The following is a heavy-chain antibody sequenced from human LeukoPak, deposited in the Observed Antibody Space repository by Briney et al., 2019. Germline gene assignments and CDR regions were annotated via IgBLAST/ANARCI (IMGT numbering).Heavy chain of an antibody. CDR1: GFTFSSYD. D-gene: IGHD1-26*01. V-gene: IGHV3-33*01. Sequence: PGGSLRLSCAAPGFTFSSYDMHWVRQAPGKGRGGGAVIWVDGRNKDYADSVKGRFTISRGNSTNPLYLHMNSLRAADTAVYYCARPSGSYWYFDLWGRGTLVTVSS. J-gene: IGHJ2*01. CDR3: ARPSGSYWYFDL. CDR2: IWVDGRNK.